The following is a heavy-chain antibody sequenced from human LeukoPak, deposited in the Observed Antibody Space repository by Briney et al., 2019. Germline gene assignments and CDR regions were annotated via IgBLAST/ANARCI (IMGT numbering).Heavy chain of an antibody. Sequence: SETLSLTCTVSGYSISSGYYWGWIRQPPGKGLEWIGSMYHSGNTYYNPSLKSRVTISVDTSNNQFSLKVTSVTAADTAVYYCARDGQQLGVAYWGQGTLVAVSS. D-gene: IGHD6-13*01. V-gene: IGHV4-38-2*02. CDR3: ARDGQQLGVAY. CDR1: GYSISSGYY. CDR2: MYHSGNT. J-gene: IGHJ4*02.